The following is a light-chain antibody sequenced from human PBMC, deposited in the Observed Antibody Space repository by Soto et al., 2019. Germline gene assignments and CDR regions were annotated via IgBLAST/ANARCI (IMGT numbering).Light chain of an antibody. CDR3: QQYGSSTYT. Sequence: EIVLTQSPATLSLSPGERATLSCGASQSVSSSYLAWYQQKPGLAPRLLISDASSRATGIPDRLSGSGSGTDFTPTTSRLEPEDFAVYYCQQYGSSTYTFGQGTKLEIK. CDR1: QSVSSSY. CDR2: DAS. J-gene: IGKJ2*01. V-gene: IGKV3D-20*01.